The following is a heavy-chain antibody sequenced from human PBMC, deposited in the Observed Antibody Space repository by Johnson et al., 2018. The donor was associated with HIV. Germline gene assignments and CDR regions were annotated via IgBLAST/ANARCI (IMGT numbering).Heavy chain of an antibody. V-gene: IGHV3-20*04. CDR2: INWNGGST. J-gene: IGHJ3*02. Sequence: EVQLVESGGGVVRPGGSLRLSCKASGFTFDDYGMSWVRQAPGKGLEWVSSINWNGGSTGYADSVKGRFTVSRDNAKNSLYLQMNSLRAEDTAVYYCAREIVLNSSGWYCIDAFDIWGQGTMVTVSS. D-gene: IGHD6-19*01. CDR1: GFTFDDYG. CDR3: AREIVLNSSGWYCIDAFDI.